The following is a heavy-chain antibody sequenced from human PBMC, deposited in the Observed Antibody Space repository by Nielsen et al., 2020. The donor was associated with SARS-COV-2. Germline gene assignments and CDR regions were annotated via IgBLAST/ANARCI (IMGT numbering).Heavy chain of an antibody. V-gene: IGHV3-7*03. CDR3: ATLYGDYYYYGMDV. CDR1: GFTFSSLW. J-gene: IGHJ6*02. D-gene: IGHD4-17*01. CDR2: IKPDGSEK. Sequence: GESLKISCAASGFTFSSLWMSWVRQVPGKGLEWVADIKPDGSEKVYVDSVKGRFTISRDNAKNSLYLQMNSLRAEDTALYYCATLYGDYYYYGMDVWGQGTTVTVSS.